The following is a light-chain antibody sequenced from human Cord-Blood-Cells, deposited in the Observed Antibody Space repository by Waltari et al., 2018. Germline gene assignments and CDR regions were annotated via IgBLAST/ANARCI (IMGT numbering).Light chain of an antibody. CDR2: DVS. CDR3: SSYTSSSTPFV. Sequence: QSALTQPASVSGSPGPSIPISCTGTSSDVGGYNYVSCYQQHPGKAPKLMIYDVSNRPAGVSNRFSGSKSGNTAALTISGLQAEDEADYYCSSYTSSSTPFVFGTGTKVTVL. V-gene: IGLV2-14*03. CDR1: SSDVGGYNY. J-gene: IGLJ1*01.